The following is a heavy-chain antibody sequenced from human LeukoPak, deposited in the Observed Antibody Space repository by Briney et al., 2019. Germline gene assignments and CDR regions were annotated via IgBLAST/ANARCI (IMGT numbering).Heavy chain of an antibody. Sequence: GGSLGLSCAAPGFTFSSYWMSGVRQAPGQGLEWVANIKQDGSEKYYVDSVKGRFTISRDNAKNSLYLQMNSLRAEDTAVYYCARDDSSGWYLRYYYYYYMDVWGKGTTVTVSS. D-gene: IGHD6-19*01. CDR2: IKQDGSEK. CDR3: ARDDSSGWYLRYYYYYYMDV. CDR1: GFTFSSYW. J-gene: IGHJ6*03. V-gene: IGHV3-7*01.